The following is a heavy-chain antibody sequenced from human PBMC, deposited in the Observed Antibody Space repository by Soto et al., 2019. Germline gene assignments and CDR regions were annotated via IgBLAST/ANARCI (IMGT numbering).Heavy chain of an antibody. J-gene: IGHJ4*02. CDR1: GGSISSSSYY. CDR2: IYSSGST. D-gene: IGHD3-9*01. CDR3: GRLEGLATISYYFDY. V-gene: IGHV4-39*01. Sequence: SETLSLTCTVSGGSISSSSYYWGWIRQPPGEGLEWIGNIYSSGSTYYNPSLKSRVTISVDTSKNQFSLKLMSLSAADTAVYYCGRLEGLATISYYFDYWGQGALVTVSS.